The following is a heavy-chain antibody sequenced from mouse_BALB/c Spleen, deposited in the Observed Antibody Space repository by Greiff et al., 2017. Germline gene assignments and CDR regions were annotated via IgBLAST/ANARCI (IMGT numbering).Heavy chain of an antibody. CDR3: ARTTMITTWFAY. Sequence: LQESGAELARPGASVKMSCKASGYTFTSYTMHWVKQRPGQGLEWIGYINPSSGYTNYNQKFKDKATLTADKSSSTAYMQLSSLTSEDSAVYYCARTTMITTWFAYWGQGTLVTVSA. J-gene: IGHJ3*01. CDR1: GYTFTSYT. CDR2: INPSSGYT. D-gene: IGHD2-4*01. V-gene: IGHV1-4*01.